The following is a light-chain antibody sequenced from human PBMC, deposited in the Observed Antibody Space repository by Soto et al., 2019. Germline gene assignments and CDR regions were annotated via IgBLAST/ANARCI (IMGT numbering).Light chain of an antibody. V-gene: IGKV4-1*01. CDR3: QECYTHPLP. CDR1: QSVFFSANSKNH. J-gene: IGKJ1*01. CDR2: WAS. Sequence: DIVMTQSPDSLAVSLGERATINCRSSQSVFFSANSKNHLAWYQQKPGQPPKLLIYWASTREHGVPDRFSGSWSCSDFTPRILSLLAEDGALDFGQECYTHPLPFGHGT.